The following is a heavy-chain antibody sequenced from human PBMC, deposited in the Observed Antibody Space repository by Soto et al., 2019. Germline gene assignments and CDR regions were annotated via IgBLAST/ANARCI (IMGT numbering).Heavy chain of an antibody. CDR2: ISAYNGNT. CDR3: ARRPIAVAGTIVRGAFDI. V-gene: IGHV1-18*01. Sequence: ASVKVSCKASGYTFTSYGISWVRKAPGQGLEWMGWISAYNGNTNYAQKLQGRVTMTTDTSTSTAYMELRSLRSDDTAVYYFARRPIAVAGTIVRGAFDIWGQGTMVTVSS. D-gene: IGHD6-19*01. J-gene: IGHJ3*02. CDR1: GYTFTSYG.